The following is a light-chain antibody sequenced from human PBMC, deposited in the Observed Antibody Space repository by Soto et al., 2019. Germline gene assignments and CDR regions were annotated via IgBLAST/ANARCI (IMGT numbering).Light chain of an antibody. Sequence: DIQMTQSPSSLSASVGDRVTITCRASQSISSYLNWYQQKPGKAPKLLIYAASSLQGGVPSRFSGSGSGTDFTLTISSLQPEDFAPYYCQQSYSSPETFGQGTKVEI. CDR3: QQSYSSPET. V-gene: IGKV1-39*01. CDR1: QSISSY. CDR2: AAS. J-gene: IGKJ1*01.